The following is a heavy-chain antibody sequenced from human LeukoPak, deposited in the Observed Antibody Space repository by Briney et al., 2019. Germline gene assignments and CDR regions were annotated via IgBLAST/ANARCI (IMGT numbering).Heavy chain of an antibody. D-gene: IGHD3-22*01. CDR1: GFTFDDYA. Sequence: GGSLRLSCAASGFTFDDYAMHWVRQAPGKGLEWVSLISWDGGSTYYADFVKGRFTISRDNSKNSLYLQMNSLRAEDTALYYCAKAGYDSSGFGSYFDYWGQGTLVTVSS. V-gene: IGHV3-43D*03. J-gene: IGHJ4*02. CDR2: ISWDGGST. CDR3: AKAGYDSSGFGSYFDY.